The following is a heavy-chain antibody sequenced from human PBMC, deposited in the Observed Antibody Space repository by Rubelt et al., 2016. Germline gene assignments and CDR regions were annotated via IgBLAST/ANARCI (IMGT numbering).Heavy chain of an antibody. V-gene: IGHV4-34*06. CDR3: AGGSRFCSSNSCRWWIDS. D-gene: IGHD2-2*01. CDR2: FSHSGGT. CDR1: GESFSGYY. J-gene: IGHJ5*01. Sequence: QVQLQQWGAGLLKPSETLSLTCAVYGESFSGYYWTWIRQPPGKGLEWIGDFSHSGGTNYNPSLKSRVTISLDTSKNQFSLQWGLGTVADTAVYFCAGGSRFCSSNSCRWWIDSWGQGTLVTVSS.